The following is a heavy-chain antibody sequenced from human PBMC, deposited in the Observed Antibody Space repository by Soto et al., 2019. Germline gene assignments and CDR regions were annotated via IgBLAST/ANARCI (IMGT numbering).Heavy chain of an antibody. J-gene: IGHJ5*02. CDR3: ARGVLPISSTSWFDP. D-gene: IGHD3-16*01. CDR2: ISRSSTYI. Sequence: EVQLVESGGGLVNPGGSLRLSCVVSGFPFSTSNMNWVRQAPGKGLEWVSFISRSSTYIYYADSVKGRFTISRDEAESSLFLQRNSLRAEDTAVYYCARGVLPISSTSWFDPWGQGTLVTVSS. V-gene: IGHV3-21*01. CDR1: GFPFSTSN.